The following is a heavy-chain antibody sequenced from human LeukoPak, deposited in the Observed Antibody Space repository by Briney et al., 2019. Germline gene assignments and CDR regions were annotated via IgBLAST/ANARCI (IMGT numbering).Heavy chain of an antibody. J-gene: IGHJ4*02. D-gene: IGHD6-13*01. CDR2: IYYSGST. V-gene: IGHV4-59*08. CDR3: ARHSRSSSYYNTLDY. Sequence: NPSETLSLTCTVSGGSISSYYWSWIRQPPGKGLEWIGYIYYSGSTNYNPSLKSRVTISVDTSMNQFSLKLSSVTAADTAVYYCARHSRSSSYYNTLDYWGQGTLVTVSS. CDR1: GGSISSYY.